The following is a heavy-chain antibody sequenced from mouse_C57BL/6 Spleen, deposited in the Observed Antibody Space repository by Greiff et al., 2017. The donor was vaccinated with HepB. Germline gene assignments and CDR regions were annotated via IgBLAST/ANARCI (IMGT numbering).Heavy chain of an antibody. CDR2: INPNNGGT. J-gene: IGHJ4*01. Sequence: VQLQQSGPELVKPGASVKISCKASGYTFTDYYMNWVKQSHGKSLEWIGDINPNNGGTSYNQKFKGKATLTVDKSSSTAYMELRSLTSEDSAVYYCARVGDYDYYYAMDYWGQGTSVTVSS. CDR1: GYTFTDYY. D-gene: IGHD2-4*01. CDR3: ARVGDYDYYYAMDY. V-gene: IGHV1-26*01.